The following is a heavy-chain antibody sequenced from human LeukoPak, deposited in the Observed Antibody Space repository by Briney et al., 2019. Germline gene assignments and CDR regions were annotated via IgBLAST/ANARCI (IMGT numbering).Heavy chain of an antibody. CDR3: ARGPVEMATIPNPFDY. Sequence: GGSLRLSCAASGFTFSSYSMNWVRQTPGKGLEWVSSISSSSSYIYYADSVKGRFTISRDNAKNSLYLQMNSLRAEDTAVYYCARGPVEMATIPNPFDYWGQGTLVTVSS. D-gene: IGHD5-24*01. CDR2: ISSSSSYI. V-gene: IGHV3-21*01. J-gene: IGHJ4*02. CDR1: GFTFSSYS.